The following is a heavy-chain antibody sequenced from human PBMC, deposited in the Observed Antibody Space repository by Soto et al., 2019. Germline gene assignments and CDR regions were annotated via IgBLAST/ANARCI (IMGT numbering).Heavy chain of an antibody. D-gene: IGHD3-16*02. Sequence: SETLSLTCTVSGGSVSSGSFHWSWIRQPPGKGLEWIGFVHNSGYTDYNPSLKGRVTISRDTSNNQFSLKLTAVTTADTAVYYCAREGGGIPYYGMDVWGRGTTVTVSS. CDR3: AREGGGIPYYGMDV. V-gene: IGHV4-61*01. CDR1: GGSVSSGSFH. CDR2: VHNSGYT. J-gene: IGHJ6*02.